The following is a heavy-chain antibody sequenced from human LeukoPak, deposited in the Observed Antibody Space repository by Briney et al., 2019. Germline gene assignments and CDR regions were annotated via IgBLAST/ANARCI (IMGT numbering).Heavy chain of an antibody. Sequence: SETLSLTCAVYGGSFSGYYWSWIRQPPGKGLEWIGEINHSGSTNYNPSLKSRVTRSVDTSKNQFSLRLSSVTAADTAVYYCARGFGPDIGVVPAAPHYYYGMDVWGQGTTVTVSS. CDR1: GGSFSGYY. CDR3: ARGFGPDIGVVPAAPHYYYGMDV. CDR2: INHSGST. V-gene: IGHV4-34*01. D-gene: IGHD2-2*01. J-gene: IGHJ6*02.